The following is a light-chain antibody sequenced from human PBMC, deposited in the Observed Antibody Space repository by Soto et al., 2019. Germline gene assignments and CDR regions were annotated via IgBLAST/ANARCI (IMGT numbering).Light chain of an antibody. CDR3: AAWDDSLNGWV. Sequence: QSVLTQPPSASGTPGQTVAISCSGSNSNIGSNTVNWYQLFPGTAPKLLIYDTNQRPSGVPDRFSGSKSDTSASLAISGLLSDDESDYYCAAWDDSLNGWVFGGGTKLTVL. CDR2: DTN. CDR1: NSNIGSNT. V-gene: IGLV1-44*01. J-gene: IGLJ3*02.